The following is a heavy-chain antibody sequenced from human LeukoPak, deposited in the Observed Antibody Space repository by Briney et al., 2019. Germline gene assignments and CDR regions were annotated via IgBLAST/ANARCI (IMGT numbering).Heavy chain of an antibody. J-gene: IGHJ3*02. V-gene: IGHV4-61*08. D-gene: IGHD1-14*01. CDR1: GVSVGSGGFY. CDR3: ARQNGGPGPFDI. CDR2: IYYNGNT. Sequence: SETLSLTCTVSGVSVGSGGFYWSWIRQSPGKGLEWIGFIYYNGNTKYNPSLKGRVTMSMDTSKNQLSLKLNSATTADTAVYSCARQNGGPGPFDIWGRGTMVTVSS.